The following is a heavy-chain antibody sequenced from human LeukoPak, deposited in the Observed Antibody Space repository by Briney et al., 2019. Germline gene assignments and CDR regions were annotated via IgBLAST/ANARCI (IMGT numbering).Heavy chain of an antibody. CDR3: ARGEMATIWGIDY. Sequence: PSETLSLTCSVSGGSFSNTYYYWGWIRQAPGQGLEWIGSVYYSGSTYYNPSLKSRVTTSLDRSKNQFSLNLTSANVADTAVYYCARGEMATIWGIDYWGQGTLVTVSS. V-gene: IGHV4-39*07. CDR2: VYYSGST. CDR1: GGSFSNTYYY. D-gene: IGHD5-24*01. J-gene: IGHJ4*02.